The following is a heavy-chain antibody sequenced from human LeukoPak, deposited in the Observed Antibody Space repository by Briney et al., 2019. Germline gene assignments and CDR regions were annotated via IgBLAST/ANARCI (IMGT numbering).Heavy chain of an antibody. D-gene: IGHD3-3*01. CDR2: ISSSSSYI. CDR3: ARDNRYDFWSGNGPYYFDY. V-gene: IGHV3-21*01. J-gene: IGHJ4*02. CDR1: GFTFSSYS. Sequence: GGCLRLSCAASGFTFSSYSMNWVRQAPGKGLEWVSSISSSSSYIYYADSVKGRFTISRDNAKNSLYLQMDSLRAEDTAAYDCARDNRYDFWSGNGPYYFDYWGQGTLVTVSS.